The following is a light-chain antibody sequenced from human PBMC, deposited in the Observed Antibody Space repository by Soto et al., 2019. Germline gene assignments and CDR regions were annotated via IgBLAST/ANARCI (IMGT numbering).Light chain of an antibody. V-gene: IGLV2-14*01. CDR1: SSDVGGYNY. J-gene: IGLJ2*01. CDR3: SSYRSSSTLGV. CDR2: EVS. Sequence: QSALTQPASVSGSPGQSITISCTGTSSDVGGYNYVSWYQQHPGKAPKLMIYEVSNRPSGVSNRFSGSKSGNTASLTISGLQAEDEADYYCSSYRSSSTLGVFGGETKLTVL.